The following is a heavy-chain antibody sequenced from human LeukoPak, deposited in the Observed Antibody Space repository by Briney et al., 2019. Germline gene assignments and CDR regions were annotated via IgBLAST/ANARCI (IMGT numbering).Heavy chain of an antibody. Sequence: GGSLRLSCAASGFTFSSYWLSWLRQPPGKGLDWVANIKQDGSEKYYVDSVKGRFTISRDNAKNSLYLQMNSLRAEDTAVYYCARGGWYYGYWGQGTLVTVSS. CDR2: IKQDGSEK. V-gene: IGHV3-7*04. J-gene: IGHJ4*02. CDR1: GFTFSSYW. D-gene: IGHD6-19*01. CDR3: ARGGWYYGY.